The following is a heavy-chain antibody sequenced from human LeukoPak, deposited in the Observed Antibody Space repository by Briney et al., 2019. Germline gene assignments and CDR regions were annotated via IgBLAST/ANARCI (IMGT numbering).Heavy chain of an antibody. D-gene: IGHD3-16*01. V-gene: IGHV1-8*03. J-gene: IGHJ6*03. CDR1: GYTFTSYD. CDR3: ARAPNDYASYYYYYYMDV. CDR2: MNPNSGNT. Sequence: ASVKVSCKASGYTFTSYDINWVRQATGQGLEWMGWMNPNSGNTGYAQKFQGRVTITRNTSISTAYMELSSLRSEDTAVYYCARAPNDYASYYYYYYMDVWGKGTTVTVSS.